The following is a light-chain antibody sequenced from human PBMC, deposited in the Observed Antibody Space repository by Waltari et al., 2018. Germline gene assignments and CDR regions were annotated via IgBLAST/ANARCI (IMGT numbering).Light chain of an antibody. Sequence: SYELTQPPSVSVSPGQTASITCSGDKLGDKYACWYQQKPGQSPVLVIYRDSKRPSGSPERFSGANTGNTATLTISGTQAMDEADYYCQAWDSSTGVFGGGTKLTVL. CDR2: RDS. CDR3: QAWDSSTGV. CDR1: KLGDKY. V-gene: IGLV3-1*01. J-gene: IGLJ2*01.